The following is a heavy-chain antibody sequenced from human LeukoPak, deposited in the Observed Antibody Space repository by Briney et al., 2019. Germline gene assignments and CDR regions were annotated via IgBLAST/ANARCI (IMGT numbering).Heavy chain of an antibody. J-gene: IGHJ4*02. D-gene: IGHD3-22*01. Sequence: SETLSLTCTVSGGSINAYYWSWIRQPPGKGLEWIGYVYHSGSTNYNPSLKSRVTMSVDTSNNQFSLKLSSVAAADTAMYYCAREGDYYDSGGYYRIDFWGQGTLVTVSS. CDR3: AREGDYYDSGGYYRIDF. V-gene: IGHV4-59*01. CDR2: VYHSGST. CDR1: GGSINAYY.